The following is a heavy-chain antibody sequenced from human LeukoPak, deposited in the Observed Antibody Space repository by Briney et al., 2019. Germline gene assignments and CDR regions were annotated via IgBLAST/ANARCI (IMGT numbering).Heavy chain of an antibody. CDR1: GGSFSGYY. D-gene: IGHD3-16*01. CDR2: IYYSGST. V-gene: IGHV4-59*01. CDR3: ARELRARDAFDI. Sequence: SETLSLTCAVYGGSFSGYYWSWIRQPPGKGLEWIGYIYYSGSTNYNPSLKSRVTISVDTSKNQFSLKLSSVTAADTAVYYCARELRARDAFDIWGQGTMVTVSS. J-gene: IGHJ3*02.